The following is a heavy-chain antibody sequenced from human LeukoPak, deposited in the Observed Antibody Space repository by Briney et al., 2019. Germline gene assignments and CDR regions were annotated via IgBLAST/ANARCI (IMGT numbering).Heavy chain of an antibody. CDR3: ARGGGWSPYYFDY. CDR2: IYYSGST. Sequence: SETLSLTCTVSGGSISSYYWSWIRQPPGKGLEWIAYIYYSGSTSYNPSLKSRVTISVDTSKNQFSLKLSSVTAADTTVYYCARGGGWSPYYFDYWGQGTLVTVSS. CDR1: GGSISSYY. D-gene: IGHD6-19*01. V-gene: IGHV4-59*01. J-gene: IGHJ4*02.